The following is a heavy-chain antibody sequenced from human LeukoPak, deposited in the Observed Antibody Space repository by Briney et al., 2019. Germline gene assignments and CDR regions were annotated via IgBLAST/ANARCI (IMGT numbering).Heavy chain of an antibody. V-gene: IGHV3-15*01. CDR1: GFTFSSYG. Sequence: GGSLRLSCAASGFTFSSYGMHWVRQAPGKGLEWVGRIKSKTDGGTTDYAAPVKGRFTISRDDSKNTLYLQMNSLKTEDTALYYCTTMTVLPTDYWGRGTLVTVSS. J-gene: IGHJ4*02. CDR2: IKSKTDGGTT. CDR3: TTMTVLPTDY. D-gene: IGHD2/OR15-2a*01.